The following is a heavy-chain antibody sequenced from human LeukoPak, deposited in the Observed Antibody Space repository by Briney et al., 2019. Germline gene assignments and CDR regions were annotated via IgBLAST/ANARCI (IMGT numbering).Heavy chain of an antibody. Sequence: GASVKVSCKASGYTFTSYGIGWVRQAPGQGLEWMGWISAYNGNTNYAQKLQGRVTMTTDTSTSTAYMELRSLRSDDTAVYYCARVASSYGVGPGFDIWGQGTMVTVSS. D-gene: IGHD1-26*01. J-gene: IGHJ3*02. CDR3: ARVASSYGVGPGFDI. V-gene: IGHV1-18*01. CDR2: ISAYNGNT. CDR1: GYTFTSYG.